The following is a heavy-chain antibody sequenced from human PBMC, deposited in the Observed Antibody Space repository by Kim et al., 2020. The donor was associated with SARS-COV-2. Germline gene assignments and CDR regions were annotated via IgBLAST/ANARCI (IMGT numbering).Heavy chain of an antibody. J-gene: IGHJ6*02. CDR1: GGSISSGSYY. V-gene: IGHV4-61*02. D-gene: IGHD3-22*01. CDR2: IYTSGST. CDR3: AREYYYDSSGTIPDTYYYYGMDV. Sequence: SETLSLTCTVSGGSISSGSYYWSWIRQPAGKGLEWIGRIYTSGSTNYNPSLKSRVTISVDTSKNQFSLKLSSVTAADTTVYYCAREYYYDSSGTIPDTYYYYGMDVWGQGTTVTVSS.